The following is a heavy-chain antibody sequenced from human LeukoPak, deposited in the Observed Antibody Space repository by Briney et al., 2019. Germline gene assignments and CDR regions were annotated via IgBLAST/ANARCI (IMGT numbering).Heavy chain of an antibody. D-gene: IGHD3-22*01. CDR3: ATRYYDSSGVGRAFDI. V-gene: IGHV1-24*01. CDR1: GYTLTELS. Sequence: GASVKVSCKVSGYTLTELSMHWVRQAPGKGLEWMGGFDPEDGETIYAQKFQGRVTMTEDTSTDTAYMELSSLRSEDTAVYYCATRYYDSSGVGRAFDIWGQGTMVTVSS. CDR2: FDPEDGET. J-gene: IGHJ3*02.